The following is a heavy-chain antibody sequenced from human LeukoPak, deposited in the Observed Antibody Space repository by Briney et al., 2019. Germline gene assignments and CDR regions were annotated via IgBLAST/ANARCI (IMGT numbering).Heavy chain of an antibody. Sequence: ASVKVSCKASGNTFTSYGISWVRQASGQGLEWMGWISAYNGNTDYAQKLQGRVTMTTDTSTSTGYMGLRSLRSDDTAVYYCARGAPGLRYFDWLSYPAYYYMDVWGKGTTVTVSS. J-gene: IGHJ6*03. CDR1: GNTFTSYG. CDR3: ARGAPGLRYFDWLSYPAYYYMDV. V-gene: IGHV1-18*01. CDR2: ISAYNGNT. D-gene: IGHD3-9*01.